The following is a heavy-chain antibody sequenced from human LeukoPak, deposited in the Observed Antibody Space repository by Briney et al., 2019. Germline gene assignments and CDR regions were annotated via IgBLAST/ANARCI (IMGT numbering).Heavy chain of an antibody. J-gene: IGHJ4*02. CDR1: GSTFSTYG. D-gene: IGHD2-2*01. Sequence: GGSLRLSCAASGSTFSTYGMHWVRPAPGKGLEWVAYIRFDGTRTSYADSVKGRFTISRDNPKNTLYLQMNSLTTEDSALYYCAKDSSNTWSHFDYWGQGALVTVSS. CDR3: AKDSSNTWSHFDY. CDR2: IRFDGTRT. V-gene: IGHV3-30*02.